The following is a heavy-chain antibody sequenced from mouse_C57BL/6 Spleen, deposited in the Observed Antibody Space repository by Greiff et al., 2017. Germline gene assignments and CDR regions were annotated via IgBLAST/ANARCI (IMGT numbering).Heavy chain of an antibody. J-gene: IGHJ1*03. V-gene: IGHV1-69*01. CDR3: ARGITTVWYFDV. Sequence: VQLQQPGAELVMPGASVKLSCKASGYTFTSYWMHWVKQRSGQGLEWIGEIDPSDSYTNYNQKFKGKSTLTVDKSSSTAYMQLSSLTSEDSAVYYCARGITTVWYFDVWGTGTTVTVSS. D-gene: IGHD1-1*01. CDR1: GYTFTSYW. CDR2: IDPSDSYT.